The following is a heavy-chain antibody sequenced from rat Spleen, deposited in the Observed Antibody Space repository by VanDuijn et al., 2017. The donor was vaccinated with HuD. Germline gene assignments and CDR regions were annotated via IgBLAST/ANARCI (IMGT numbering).Heavy chain of an antibody. D-gene: IGHD4-5*01. CDR1: GFTFSNYG. CDR2: ISTGGGNT. Sequence: EVQLVESGGGLVQPGRSLKLSCAASGFTFSNYGMAWVRQTPTQGLEWVASISTGGGNTYYRDSVKGRFTISRDNAKNTQYLQMDSLKSEDTATYYCARHGRGKTTYYYVMDAWGQGVSVTVSS. J-gene: IGHJ4*01. CDR3: ARHGRGKTTYYYVMDA. V-gene: IGHV5S14*01.